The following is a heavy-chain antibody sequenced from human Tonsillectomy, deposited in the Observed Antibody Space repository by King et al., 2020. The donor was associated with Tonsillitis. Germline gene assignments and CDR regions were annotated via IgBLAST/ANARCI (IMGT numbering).Heavy chain of an antibody. Sequence: VTLKESGPALVKPTQTLTLTCTFSGFSLSTSAMRVSWIRQPPGKALEWLARIDWDDDKFYRTSLKTRLTISKDTSKNQVVLTMTNMDPVDTATYYCARTSSGYCSGGNCYYFDYWGQGTLVTVSS. CDR2: IDWDDDK. D-gene: IGHD2-15*01. J-gene: IGHJ4*02. CDR3: ARTSSGYCSGGNCYYFDY. CDR1: GFSLSTSAMR. V-gene: IGHV2-70*04.